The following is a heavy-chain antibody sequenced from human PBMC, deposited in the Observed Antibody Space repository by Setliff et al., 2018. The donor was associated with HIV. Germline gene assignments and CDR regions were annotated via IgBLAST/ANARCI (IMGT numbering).Heavy chain of an antibody. CDR2: IKQDGSEK. J-gene: IGHJ4*02. Sequence: PGGSLRLSCAASGFTLSSNWMSWVRQAPGKGLEWVANIKQDGSEKYYVDSVKGRFTISRDNAENSLYLQMNSLRADDTAVYYCAKDPTFYFDSDDVPSDYWGQGTLVTVSS. D-gene: IGHD3-9*01. V-gene: IGHV3-7*03. CDR3: AKDPTFYFDSDDVPSDY. CDR1: GFTLSSNW.